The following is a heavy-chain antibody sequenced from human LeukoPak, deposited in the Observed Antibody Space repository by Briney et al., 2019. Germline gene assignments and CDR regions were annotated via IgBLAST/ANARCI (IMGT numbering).Heavy chain of an antibody. J-gene: IGHJ3*02. CDR2: IYFSGTT. V-gene: IGHV4-39*01. CDR3: ARHTGYGDYVVFDI. CDR1: GGSISGNSYY. Sequence: SETLSLTCIVSGGSISGNSYYWGWIRQPPGKGQEWIGSIYFSGTTYYDPSLKSRVTISVDTSKNQFSLRLSSVTAADTAVYYCARHTGYGDYVVFDIWSQGTMVTVSS. D-gene: IGHD4-17*01.